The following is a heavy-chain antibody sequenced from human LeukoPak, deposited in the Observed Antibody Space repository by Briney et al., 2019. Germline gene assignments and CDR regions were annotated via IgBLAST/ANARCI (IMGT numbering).Heavy chain of an antibody. CDR1: GFPVSSNY. J-gene: IGHJ4*02. D-gene: IGHD5-18*01. CDR2: IYSGGST. Sequence: GSLRLSCAASGFPVSSNYMSWVRQAPGKGLEWVSVIYSGGSTYYADSVKGRFTISRDNSKNTLYLQMNSLRAEDTAVYYCAREADTAMGDWGQGTLVTVSS. V-gene: IGHV3-53*01. CDR3: AREADTAMGD.